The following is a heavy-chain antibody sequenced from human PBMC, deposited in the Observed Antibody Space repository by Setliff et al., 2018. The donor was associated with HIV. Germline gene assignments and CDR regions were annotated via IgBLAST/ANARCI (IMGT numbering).Heavy chain of an antibody. Sequence: PGRSLRLSCAASGFTFSRYGMHWVRQAPGKGLEWVAVISYDGNSQYYADSVKGRFTLSRDNFRNTLYLQMNSLRPEDTAVYYCARVQQQLLQEDDYFDYWGQGTLVTVAS. CDR2: ISYDGNSQ. D-gene: IGHD6-13*01. V-gene: IGHV3-30*04. CDR1: GFTFSRYG. CDR3: ARVQQQLLQEDDYFDY. J-gene: IGHJ4*02.